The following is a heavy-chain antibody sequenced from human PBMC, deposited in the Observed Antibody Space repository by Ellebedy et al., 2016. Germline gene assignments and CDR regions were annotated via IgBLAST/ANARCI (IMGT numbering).Heavy chain of an antibody. CDR2: IYPDDSDT. CDR1: GFSFTNYW. Sequence: KVSXXGSGFSFTNYWIGWVRQMPGKGLEWMGIIYPDDSDTRYSPSFQGQVTISADKSISTAYLQWSSLKASDTAMYYCARSNGSGSYFIWGQGTLVTVSS. D-gene: IGHD3-10*01. J-gene: IGHJ4*02. V-gene: IGHV5-51*01. CDR3: ARSNGSGSYFI.